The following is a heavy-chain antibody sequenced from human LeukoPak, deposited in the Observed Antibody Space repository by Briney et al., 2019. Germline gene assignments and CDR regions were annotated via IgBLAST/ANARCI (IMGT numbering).Heavy chain of an antibody. CDR1: GGSISSSSYY. Sequence: PSETLSLTCTVSGGSISSSSYYWGWIRQPPGKGLEWIGSIYYSGSTYYNPSLKSRVTISVDTSKNQFSLKLSSVTAADTAVYYCARHLGSWGAFDYWGQGTLVTVSS. CDR2: IYYSGST. CDR3: ARHLGSWGAFDY. V-gene: IGHV4-39*01. D-gene: IGHD2-15*01. J-gene: IGHJ4*02.